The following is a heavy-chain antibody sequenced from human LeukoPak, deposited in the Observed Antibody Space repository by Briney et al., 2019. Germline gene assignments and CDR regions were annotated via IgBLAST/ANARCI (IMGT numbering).Heavy chain of an antibody. CDR1: GFTFTSYA. J-gene: IGHJ4*02. CDR2: ISGSGGST. V-gene: IGHV3-23*01. Sequence: GGSLRLSCAASGFTFTSYAMSWVRQAPGKGLEWVSAISGSGGSTYYADSVKGRFTISRDNSKSTLYLQMNSLRAEDTAVYYCAKDVGTWSLVVVVAAIDYWGQGTLVTVSS. D-gene: IGHD2-15*01. CDR3: AKDVGTWSLVVVVAAIDY.